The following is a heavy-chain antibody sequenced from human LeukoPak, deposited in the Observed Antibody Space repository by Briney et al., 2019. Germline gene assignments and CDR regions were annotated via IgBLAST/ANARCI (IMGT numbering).Heavy chain of an antibody. Sequence: WASVKVSCKASGYTFTGYYMHWVRQAPGQGLEWMGRINPNSGGTSYAQKFRGRVTMTRDTSISTAYMERSRLRSGDTAVYYCARIGITMIVVAANDDYWGQGTLVTVSS. J-gene: IGHJ4*02. CDR3: ARIGITMIVVAANDDY. V-gene: IGHV1-2*06. CDR1: GYTFTGYY. CDR2: INPNSGGT. D-gene: IGHD3-22*01.